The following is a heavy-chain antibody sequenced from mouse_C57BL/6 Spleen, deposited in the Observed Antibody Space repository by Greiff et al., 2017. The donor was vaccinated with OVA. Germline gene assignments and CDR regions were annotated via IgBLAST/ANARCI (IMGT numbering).Heavy chain of an antibody. Sequence: QVQLKQPGAELVMPGASVKLSCKASGYTFTSYWMHWVKQRPGQGLEWIGEIDPSDSYTNYNQQFKGKATLTVDKSASTASMQLSSLTSEDSAVYYCARDSSGYDYWGQGTTLTVSS. CDR1: GYTFTSYW. CDR3: ARDSSGYDY. J-gene: IGHJ2*01. V-gene: IGHV1-69*01. D-gene: IGHD3-2*02. CDR2: IDPSDSYT.